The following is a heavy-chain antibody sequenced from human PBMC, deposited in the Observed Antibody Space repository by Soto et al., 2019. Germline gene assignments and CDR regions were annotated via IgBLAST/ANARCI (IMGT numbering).Heavy chain of an antibody. CDR3: ARDRQSSGWLDAFDI. J-gene: IGHJ3*02. CDR1: GFTVSSNY. Sequence: PGGSLRLSCAASGFTVSSNYMSWVRQAPGKGLEWVSVIFTGGSTYYADSVKGRFTISRHSSMNTVYLQMDSLRAEDTAVYYCARDRQSSGWLDAFDIWGQGTMVTGSS. V-gene: IGHV3-53*04. CDR2: IFTGGST. D-gene: IGHD6-19*01.